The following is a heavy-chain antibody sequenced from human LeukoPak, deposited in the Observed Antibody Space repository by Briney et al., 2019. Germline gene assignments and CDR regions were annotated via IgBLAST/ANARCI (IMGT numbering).Heavy chain of an antibody. Sequence: ASVKVSCKASGYTFTSYDINWVRQAPGQGLEWMGWISAYNGNTNYAQKFQGRVIMTTDTSTNTAYMELRSLRSDDTAVYYCARDSSYDILSGSYGMDVWGQGTTVIVSS. V-gene: IGHV1-18*01. CDR3: ARDSSYDILSGSYGMDV. D-gene: IGHD3-9*01. CDR2: ISAYNGNT. J-gene: IGHJ6*02. CDR1: GYTFTSYD.